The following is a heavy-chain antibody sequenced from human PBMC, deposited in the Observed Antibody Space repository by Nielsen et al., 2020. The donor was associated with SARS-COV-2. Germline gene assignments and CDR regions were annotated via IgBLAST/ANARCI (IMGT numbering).Heavy chain of an antibody. CDR3: AALGEMLLVLSYGMDV. D-gene: IGHD3-10*01. V-gene: IGHV3-30*03. J-gene: IGHJ6*02. CDR1: GFTLKHYG. CDR2: ISYDGSAK. Sequence: GESLKISCVAFGFTLKHYGMHWVRQAPGKGLEWVALISYDGSAKYYADSVKGRFTMSRDNSKHTLFLQMDSLSSEDTAVYYCAALGEMLLVLSYGMDVWGQGTTVAVSS.